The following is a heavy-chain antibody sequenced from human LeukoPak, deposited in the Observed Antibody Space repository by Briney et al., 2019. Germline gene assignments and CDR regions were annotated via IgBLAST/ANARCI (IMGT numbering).Heavy chain of an antibody. V-gene: IGHV3-7*01. Sequence: GGSLRLSCAASGFTFSSYWMSWVRQAPGKWLEWVANIKQDGSEKYYVDSVKGRFTISRDNAKNSLYLQMNSLRAEDTAVYYCARVGYVAAFDIWGQGTMVTVSS. J-gene: IGHJ3*02. CDR3: ARVGYVAAFDI. CDR2: IKQDGSEK. D-gene: IGHD5-12*01. CDR1: GFTFSSYW.